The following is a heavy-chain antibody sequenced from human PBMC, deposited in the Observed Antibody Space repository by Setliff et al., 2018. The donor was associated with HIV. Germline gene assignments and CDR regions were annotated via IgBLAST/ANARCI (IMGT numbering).Heavy chain of an antibody. J-gene: IGHJ4*02. CDR2: VSYSGST. CDR1: GASISSSSYY. Sequence: SETLSLTCSVSGASISSSSYYWGWVRQPPGKGLEWIGSVSYSGSTYYSPSLKSRVTIAVDTSKNQFSLNLKSMTAADTAVYYCASCHVAIGYDFNYWGQGVPVTVSS. D-gene: IGHD5-18*01. CDR3: ASCHVAIGYDFNY. V-gene: IGHV4-39*01.